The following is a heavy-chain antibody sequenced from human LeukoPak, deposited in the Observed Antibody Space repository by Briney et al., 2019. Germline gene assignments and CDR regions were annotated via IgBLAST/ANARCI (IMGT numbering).Heavy chain of an antibody. CDR1: GGSISNFY. CDR2: IFYSGST. J-gene: IGHJ3*02. Sequence: PSETLSLTCTVSGGSISNFYWGWVRQPPGKALEWIGNIFYSGSTYYSPSLKSRVTISLDTSRNQFSLKLNSVTAADTAVYYCAKSNGYGLIDIWGQGTMVTVSS. CDR3: AKSNGYGLIDI. V-gene: IGHV4-39*07. D-gene: IGHD3-10*01.